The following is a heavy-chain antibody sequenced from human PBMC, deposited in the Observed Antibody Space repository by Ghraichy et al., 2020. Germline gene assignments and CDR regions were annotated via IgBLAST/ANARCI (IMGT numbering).Heavy chain of an antibody. Sequence: SENLSLTCNVSGVSITRRSYYWGWIRQSPGKGLEWIGTVSNIGNTYYTPSLKNRVAISIDASKDQFSLRLSSVTDADTAVYYCARHGDYDLWSGYYGGDFDYWGQGTLVTVSS. J-gene: IGHJ4*02. CDR1: GVSITRRSYY. V-gene: IGHV4-39*01. CDR2: VSNIGNT. D-gene: IGHD3-3*01. CDR3: ARHGDYDLWSGYYGGDFDY.